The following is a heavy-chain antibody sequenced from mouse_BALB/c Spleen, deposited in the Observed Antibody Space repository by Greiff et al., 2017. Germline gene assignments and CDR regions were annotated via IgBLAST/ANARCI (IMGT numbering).Heavy chain of an antibody. J-gene: IGHJ4*01. Sequence: QVQLKESGPGLVQPSQSLSITCTVSGFSLTSYGVHWVRQSPGKGLEWLGVIWSGGSTDYNSAFISRLSISKDNSKSQVFFKMNSLQANDTAIYYCARDGNYENYYAMDYWGQGTSVTVSS. CDR1: GFSLTSYG. CDR2: IWSGGST. D-gene: IGHD2-1*01. V-gene: IGHV2-2*02. CDR3: ARDGNYENYYAMDY.